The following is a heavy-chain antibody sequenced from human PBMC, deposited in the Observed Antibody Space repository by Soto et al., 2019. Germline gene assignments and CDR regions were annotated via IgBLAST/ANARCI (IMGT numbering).Heavy chain of an antibody. CDR2: IYYRGNT. V-gene: IGHV4-59*08. J-gene: IGHJ4*02. D-gene: IGHD3-9*01. Sequence: QVQLQESGPGLVKPSETLSLTCTVSGGSIGTYYWSWIRQPPGKGLEWIGYIYYRGNTDYNPSLKSRVTISLDTPKNQFSLQLSSVTAADPAVYYCARHPGYYDILTGYTTYYFDYWGQGILVTVSS. CDR3: ARHPGYYDILTGYTTYYFDY. CDR1: GGSIGTYY.